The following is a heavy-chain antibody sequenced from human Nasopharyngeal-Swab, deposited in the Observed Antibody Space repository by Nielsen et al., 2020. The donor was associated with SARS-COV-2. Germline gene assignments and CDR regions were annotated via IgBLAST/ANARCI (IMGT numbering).Heavy chain of an antibody. CDR2: FDPEDGET. J-gene: IGHJ3*02. CDR1: GYTFTGYY. D-gene: IGHD3-22*01. CDR3: ARWEPGYYYDSSGPYAFDI. Sequence: ASVKVSCKASGYTFTGYYMHWVRQAPGKGLEWMGGFDPEDGETIYAQKFQGRVTMTTDTSTSTAYMELRSLRSDDTAVYYCARWEPGYYYDSSGPYAFDIWGQGTMVTVSS. V-gene: IGHV1-24*01.